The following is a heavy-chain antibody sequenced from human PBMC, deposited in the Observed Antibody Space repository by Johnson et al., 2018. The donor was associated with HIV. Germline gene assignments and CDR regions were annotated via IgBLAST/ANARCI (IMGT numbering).Heavy chain of an antibody. J-gene: IGHJ3*02. V-gene: IGHV3-53*01. CDR1: GFTVSSNY. D-gene: IGHD5-18*01. CDR3: ARDIAMVHDAFDI. Sequence: VQLVESGGGVVQPGRSLRLSCAASGFTVSSNYMSWVRQAPGKGLEWVSVIYSGGSTYYADSVKGRFTISRDNSTNTLYLQMNSLRAEDTAVYYCARDIAMVHDAFDIWGQGTMVTVSS. CDR2: IYSGGST.